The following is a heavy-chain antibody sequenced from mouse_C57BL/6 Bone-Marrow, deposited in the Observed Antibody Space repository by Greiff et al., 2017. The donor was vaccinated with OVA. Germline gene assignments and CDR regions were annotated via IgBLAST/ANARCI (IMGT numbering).Heavy chain of an antibody. CDR2: IYPGSGST. D-gene: IGHD2-2*01. J-gene: IGHJ4*01. CDR1: GYTFTSYW. CDR3: ASTMVTTKAMDY. V-gene: IGHV1-55*01. Sequence: QVQLQQPGAELVKPGASVKMSCKASGYTFTSYWITWVKQRPGQGLEWIGDIYPGSGSTNYNEKFKSKATLTVDTSSSTAYMQLSSLTSEDSAVYYCASTMVTTKAMDYWGQGTSVTVSS.